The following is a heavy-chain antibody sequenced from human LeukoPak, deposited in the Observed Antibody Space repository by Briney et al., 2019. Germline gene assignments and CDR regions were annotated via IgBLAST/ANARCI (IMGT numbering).Heavy chain of an antibody. J-gene: IGHJ3*02. CDR3: AKGRVGHSPGYYYGNDAFDI. CDR2: IRYDGSNK. V-gene: IGHV3-30*02. CDR1: GFTFSSYG. Sequence: PGGPLRLSCAASGFTFSSYGMHWVRQAPGKGLEWVAFIRYDGSNKYYADSVKGRFTISRDNPKNTLYLQMNSLRAEDTAVYYCAKGRVGHSPGYYYGNDAFDIWGQGTMVTVSS. D-gene: IGHD3-22*01.